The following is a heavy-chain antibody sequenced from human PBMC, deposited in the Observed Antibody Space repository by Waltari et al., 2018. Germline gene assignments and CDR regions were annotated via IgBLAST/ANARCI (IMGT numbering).Heavy chain of an antibody. V-gene: IGHV3-21*01. CDR1: AFTFSYYN. D-gene: IGHD2-8*01. CDR3: ARDPFGVQGWFDP. J-gene: IGHJ5*02. CDR2: ISSLGNYI. Sequence: EVQLGESGGGLVKPGGSLNLSCPASAFTFSYYNMAWVRQAPGKGLGWVSSISSLGNYIYYTDSMRGRFTMPRDNAKNSLYLQMNSLRAEDTAVYYCARDPFGVQGWFDPWGQGTQVTVSS.